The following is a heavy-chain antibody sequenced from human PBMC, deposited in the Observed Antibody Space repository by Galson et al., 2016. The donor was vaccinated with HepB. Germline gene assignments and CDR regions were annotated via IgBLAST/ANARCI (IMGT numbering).Heavy chain of an antibody. CDR2: VYYSGST. D-gene: IGHD1-26*01. J-gene: IGHJ4*02. CDR1: TFSNYW. V-gene: IGHV4-39*01. Sequence: TFSNYWMSWVRQAPGKGLEWIGNVYYSGSTYYNPSLKSRVTISVDTSKNQFSLKLTSVTAADTAVYYCATYLGGIVRASDYWGQGTLVTVSS. CDR3: ATYLGGIVRASDY.